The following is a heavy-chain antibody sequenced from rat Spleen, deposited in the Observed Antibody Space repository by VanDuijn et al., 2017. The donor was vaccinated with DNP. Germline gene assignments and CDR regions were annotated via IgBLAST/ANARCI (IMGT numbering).Heavy chain of an antibody. Sequence: EVQLVESGGGLVQPGRSLKLSCAASGFTFSDYYMAWVRQAPKKGLEWVASISYEGSSTYYGDSVKGRFTISRDNAKSTLYLQMNSLRSEDTATYYCARHIVIRDAMDAWGQGTSVTVSS. D-gene: IGHD1-12*01. CDR3: ARHIVIRDAMDA. V-gene: IGHV5-22*01. J-gene: IGHJ4*01. CDR1: GFTFSDYY. CDR2: ISYEGSST.